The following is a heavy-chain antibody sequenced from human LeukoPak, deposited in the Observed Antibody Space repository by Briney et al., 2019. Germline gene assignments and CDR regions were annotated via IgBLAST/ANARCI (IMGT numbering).Heavy chain of an antibody. Sequence: GGSLRLSCAAPGFTFSSHSMNWVRQAPGKGLEWLLYIDSGSGNIYYRDSVKGRFNISRDNAQDSLYLQMDSLRDEDTAVYYCAREDDDWGPNTLDVWGQGTVVTVSS. CDR2: IDSGSGNI. D-gene: IGHD7-27*01. J-gene: IGHJ3*01. CDR3: AREDDDWGPNTLDV. CDR1: GFTFSSHS. V-gene: IGHV3-48*02.